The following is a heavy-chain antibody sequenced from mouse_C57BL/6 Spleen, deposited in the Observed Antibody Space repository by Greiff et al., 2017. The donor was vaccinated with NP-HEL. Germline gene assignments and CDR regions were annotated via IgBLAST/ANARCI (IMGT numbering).Heavy chain of an antibody. J-gene: IGHJ3*01. CDR3: ARCEGKAWFAY. Sequence: EVQLQQSGPELVKPGASVKISCKASGYTFTDYYMNWVKQSHGKSLEWIGDINPNNGGTSYNQKFKGKATLTVDKSSSTAYMELRSLTSEDSAVYYCARCEGKAWFAYWGQGTLVTVSA. CDR2: INPNNGGT. CDR1: GYTFTDYY. V-gene: IGHV1-26*01.